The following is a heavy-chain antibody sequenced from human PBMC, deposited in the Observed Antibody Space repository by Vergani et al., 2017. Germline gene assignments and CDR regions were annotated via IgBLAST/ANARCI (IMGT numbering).Heavy chain of an antibody. D-gene: IGHD5-12*01. V-gene: IGHV3-23*01. Sequence: EVQLLESGGDLVQPGGSLRLSCAASGFTFNHYAMNWVRQAPGKGLEWVSGISGSGGSTYYAGSVTGRFTISRDSSKNTLYLQRNSLSARDTAVYYCAKANPRNSGYDYLYYYHAMDVWGQWTTVTVSS. CDR1: GFTFNHYA. J-gene: IGHJ6*02. CDR2: ISGSGGST. CDR3: AKANPRNSGYDYLYYYHAMDV.